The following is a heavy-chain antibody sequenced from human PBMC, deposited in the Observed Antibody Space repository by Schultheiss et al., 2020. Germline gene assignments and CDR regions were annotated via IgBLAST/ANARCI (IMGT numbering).Heavy chain of an antibody. CDR3: AREGPYGSGYYGMDV. CDR2: ISPYNGNT. Sequence: ASVKVSCKASGYIFTTYGLSWVRQAPGQGLESMGWISPYNGNTNYAQSLQGRVTMTTDTSTNTAYMELRSLRSDDTAVYYCAREGPYGSGYYGMDVWGQGTTVTVSS. J-gene: IGHJ6*02. D-gene: IGHD3-10*01. V-gene: IGHV1-18*01. CDR1: GYIFTTYG.